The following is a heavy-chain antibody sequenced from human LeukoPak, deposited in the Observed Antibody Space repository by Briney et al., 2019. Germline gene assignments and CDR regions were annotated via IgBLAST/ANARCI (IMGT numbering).Heavy chain of an antibody. CDR2: ISGSGGGT. CDR3: ANWQVSYYYDSSGYSDPRADTDAFDI. D-gene: IGHD3-22*01. CDR1: GFTFSTYA. V-gene: IGHV3-23*01. J-gene: IGHJ3*02. Sequence: SGGSLRLSCAASGFTFSTYAMSWVRQAAGKGLEWVSLISGSGGGTYYADSVKGRFTISRDNSKNTLYLQMNSLRAEDTAVYYCANWQVSYYYDSSGYSDPRADTDAFDIWGQGTMVTVSS.